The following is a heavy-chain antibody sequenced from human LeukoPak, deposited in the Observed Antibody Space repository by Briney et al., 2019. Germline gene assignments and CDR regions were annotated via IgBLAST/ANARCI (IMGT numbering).Heavy chain of an antibody. J-gene: IGHJ4*02. Sequence: SETLSLTCTVSGGSISSYYWSWIRQPPGKGLEWIGYIYNSGSTNYSPSLKSRVSISVDTPKNQFSLRLSSVTAADTAVYYCARPSRDGYRYTFDYWGQGILVTVSP. D-gene: IGHD5-24*01. CDR3: ARPSRDGYRYTFDY. V-gene: IGHV4-59*01. CDR1: GGSISSYY. CDR2: IYNSGST.